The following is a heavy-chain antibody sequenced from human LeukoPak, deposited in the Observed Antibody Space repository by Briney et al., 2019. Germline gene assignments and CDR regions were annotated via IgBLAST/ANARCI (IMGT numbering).Heavy chain of an antibody. V-gene: IGHV1-69*13. J-gene: IGHJ6*02. D-gene: IGHD2-15*01. CDR3: ARVCSGGSCYSPHYYYYGMDV. CDR2: IIPIFGTA. CDR1: GGTFSSYA. Sequence: SVKVSCKASGGTFSSYAISWVRQAPGQGLEWMGGIIPIFGTANYAQKFQGRVTITADESTSTAYMELSSLRSEDTAVYYCARVCSGGSCYSPHYYYYGMDVWGQGTTVAVSS.